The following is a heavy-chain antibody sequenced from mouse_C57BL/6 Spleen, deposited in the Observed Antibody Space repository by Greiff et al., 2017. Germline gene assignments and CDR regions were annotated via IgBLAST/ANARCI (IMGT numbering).Heavy chain of an antibody. CDR2: INPSTGGT. Sequence: VQLQQSGPELVKPGASVKISCKASGYSFTGYYMNWVKQSPEKSLEWIGEINPSTGGTTYNQKFKAKATLTVDKSSSTAYMQLKSLTSEDSAVYYCARRELRPFDYWGQGTTLTVSS. J-gene: IGHJ2*01. CDR1: GYSFTGYY. CDR3: ARRELRPFDY. D-gene: IGHD3-2*02. V-gene: IGHV1-42*01.